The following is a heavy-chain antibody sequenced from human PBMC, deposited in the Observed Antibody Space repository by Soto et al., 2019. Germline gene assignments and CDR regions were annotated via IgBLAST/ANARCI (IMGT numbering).Heavy chain of an antibody. CDR1: GYTFTSYG. J-gene: IGHJ6*02. D-gene: IGHD1-7*01. V-gene: IGHV1-18*01. CDR3: ATDRGDIPGTTTYYYYGMDV. CDR2: ISAYNGNT. Sequence: ASVKVSCKASGYTFTSYGISWVRQAPGQGLEWMGWISAYNGNTNYAQKLQGRVTMTTDTSTSTAYMELKSLRSDDTAVYYCATDRGDIPGTTTYYYYGMDVWGQGTKVTVSS.